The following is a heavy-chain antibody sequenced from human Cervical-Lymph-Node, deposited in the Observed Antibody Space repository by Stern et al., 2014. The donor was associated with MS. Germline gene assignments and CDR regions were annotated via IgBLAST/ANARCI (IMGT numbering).Heavy chain of an antibody. D-gene: IGHD1-26*01. CDR1: GYSLSEIS. J-gene: IGHJ3*02. CDR3: AGGGGTIDI. V-gene: IGHV1-24*01. Sequence: QVQLVQSGAEVKKPGVSVKVSCKVSGYSLSEISMHWVRQAPGKGLEWMGGFDTENDETVYAQKFKGRLTMTEDTSTDTAYMELSSLRSEDTATYYCAGGGGTIDIWGQGTAVIVSS. CDR2: FDTENDET.